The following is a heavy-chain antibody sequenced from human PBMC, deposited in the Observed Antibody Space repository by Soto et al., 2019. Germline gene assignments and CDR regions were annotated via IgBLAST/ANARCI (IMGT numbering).Heavy chain of an antibody. D-gene: IGHD3-22*01. V-gene: IGHV4-31*03. Sequence: SETLSLTCTVSGGSISSGGYYWSWIRQHPGKGLEWIGYIYYSGSTYYNPSLKSRVTISVDTSKNQFSLKLSSVTAADTAVYYCARDQYYYDSSGYLHYFDYWGQGTLVTVSS. CDR2: IYYSGST. J-gene: IGHJ4*02. CDR1: GGSISSGGYY. CDR3: ARDQYYYDSSGYLHYFDY.